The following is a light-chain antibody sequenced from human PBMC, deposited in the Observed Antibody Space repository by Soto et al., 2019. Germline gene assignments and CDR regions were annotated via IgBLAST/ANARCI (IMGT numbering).Light chain of an antibody. J-gene: IGLJ1*01. V-gene: IGLV2-14*01. Sequence: QSALTQPASVSGSPGQSITISCTGTSSDVGGYNYVSWYQQHPGKAPKLMIYEVSNRPSGVSNRFSGSKSGNTASLTISGLQAEDEGDYYCSSYTRTNTLVFGTGTKVTVL. CDR3: SSYTRTNTLV. CDR1: SSDVGGYNY. CDR2: EVS.